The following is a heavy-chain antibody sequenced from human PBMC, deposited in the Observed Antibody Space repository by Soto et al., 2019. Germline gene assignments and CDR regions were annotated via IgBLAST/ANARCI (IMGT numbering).Heavy chain of an antibody. Sequence: EVQLVESGGGLVQPGGSLRLSCAASGFTFSSYWMSWFRQTPGKGLEWVANIKQDVREENYVDSVKGRFTISRDNAKNSLYLQMNSLRVEDTAVYYCAREIASRLWGKGTTVTVSS. V-gene: IGHV3-7*01. CDR2: IKQDVREE. CDR3: AREIASRL. CDR1: GFTFSSYW. D-gene: IGHD6-6*01. J-gene: IGHJ6*04.